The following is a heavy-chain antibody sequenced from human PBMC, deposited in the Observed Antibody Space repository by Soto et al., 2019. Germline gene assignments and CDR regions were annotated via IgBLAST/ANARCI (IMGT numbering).Heavy chain of an antibody. J-gene: IGHJ4*02. D-gene: IGHD6-13*01. V-gene: IGHV4-39*01. CDR3: ARVGAYSSSLIDY. Sequence: QLQLQESGPGLVKPSETLSLTCTVSGGSISSRSYYWGWIRQPPGKGLEWIGSIYYSGSTYYNPSLRSRVTISVDTCKNQCYLKVNSVTAADTAVYYCARVGAYSSSLIDYWGQGTLVTVSS. CDR2: IYYSGST. CDR1: GGSISSRSYY.